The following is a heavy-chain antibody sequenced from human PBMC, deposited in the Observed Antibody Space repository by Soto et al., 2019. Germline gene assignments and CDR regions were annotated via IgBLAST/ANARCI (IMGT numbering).Heavy chain of an antibody. CDR1: GLTLSDYY. D-gene: IGHD1-26*01. CDR3: AGGQWELGG. CDR2: ISYSGSTI. J-gene: IGHJ4*02. Sequence: QVQLVESGGGLVKPGGSLRLSCAASGLTLSDYYMSWIRQTPGKGLEWVSYISYSGSTINYADSVKGRFTISRDSAKRLLYLQMNSLRAGDTAVYYCAGGQWELGGWGQGTLVTVSS. V-gene: IGHV3-11*01.